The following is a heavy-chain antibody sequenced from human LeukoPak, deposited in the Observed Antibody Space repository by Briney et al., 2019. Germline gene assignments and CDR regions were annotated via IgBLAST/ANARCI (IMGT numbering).Heavy chain of an antibody. CDR2: ISYSGIT. J-gene: IGHJ4*02. D-gene: IGHD3-22*01. CDR3: ARVKPYYDSSGYIDF. Sequence: PSETLSLTCSVSGDSITSVDHQWTWIRQHPGKGLEWIGYISYSGITHYNPSLKSRVSIPVDASKNQFSLRLSSVTAPDTAVYYCARVKPYYDSSGYIDFWGQGTLVTVSS. CDR1: GDSITSVDHQ. V-gene: IGHV4-31*02.